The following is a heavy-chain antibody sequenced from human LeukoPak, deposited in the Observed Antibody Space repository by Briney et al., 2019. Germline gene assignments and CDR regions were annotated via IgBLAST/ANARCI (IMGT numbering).Heavy chain of an antibody. V-gene: IGHV3-21*01. J-gene: IGHJ4*02. CDR1: GFTFSSYS. CDR3: ARDPTRDDC. CDR2: ITSRGNT. D-gene: IGHD2-21*01. Sequence: GGSLRLSCAASGFTFSSYSMNWVRQAPGQGLEWVSSITSRGNTFYADSVKGRFTISRDNAKNSLFLQMNSLRAEDTAVYYCARDPTRDDCWGQGTLVTVSS.